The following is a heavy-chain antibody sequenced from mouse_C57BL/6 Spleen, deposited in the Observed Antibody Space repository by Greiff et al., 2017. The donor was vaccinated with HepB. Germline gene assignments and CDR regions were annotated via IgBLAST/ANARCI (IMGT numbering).Heavy chain of an antibody. CDR2: IWRGGST. CDR3: AKPTTVVEGYAMDY. J-gene: IGHJ4*01. D-gene: IGHD1-1*01. Sequence: VKLMESGPGLVQPSQSLSITCTVSGFSLTSYGVHWVRQSPGKGLEWLGVIWRGGSTDYNAAFMSRLSITKDNSKSQVFFKMNSLQADDTAIYYWAKPTTVVEGYAMDYWGQGTSVTVSS. CDR1: GFSLTSYG. V-gene: IGHV2-5*01.